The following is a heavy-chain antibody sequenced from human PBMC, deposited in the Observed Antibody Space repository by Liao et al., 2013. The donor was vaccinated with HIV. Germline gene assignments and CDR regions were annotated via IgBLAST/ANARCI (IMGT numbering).Heavy chain of an antibody. CDR1: GGSISSGSYY. D-gene: IGHD3-22*01. J-gene: IGHJ4*02. CDR3: ARTATYYYDSSGYGRYYFDY. CDR2: IYTSGST. Sequence: QVQLQESGPGLVKPSQTLSLTCTVSGGSISSGSYYWSWIRQPAGKGLEWIGRIYTSGSTNYNPSLKSRVTMSVDTSKNQFSLKLSSVTAADTAVYYCARTATYYYDSSGYGRYYFDYWGQGTLVTVSS. V-gene: IGHV4-61*02.